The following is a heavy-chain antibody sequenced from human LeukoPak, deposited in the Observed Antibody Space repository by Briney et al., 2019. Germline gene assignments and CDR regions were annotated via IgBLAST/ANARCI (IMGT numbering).Heavy chain of an antibody. V-gene: IGHV4-34*01. CDR2: INHSGST. J-gene: IGHJ3*02. CDR3: ARVPIFGSGSAFDI. Sequence: SETLSLTCAVSGGPISGYYWSWIRQPPGKGLEWIGEINHSGSTNYNPSLKSRVTISVDTSKNQFSLKLSSVTAADTAVYYCARVPIFGSGSAFDIWGQGTMVTVSS. CDR1: GGPISGYY. D-gene: IGHD3-10*01.